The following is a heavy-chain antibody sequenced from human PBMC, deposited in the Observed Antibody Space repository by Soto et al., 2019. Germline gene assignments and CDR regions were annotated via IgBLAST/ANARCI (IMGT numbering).Heavy chain of an antibody. J-gene: IGHJ5*02. CDR1: GFTFSSYA. CDR2: ISGSGGST. Sequence: EVQLLESGGGLVQPGGSLRLSCAASGFTFSSYAMSWVRQAPGKGLEWVSAISGSGGSTYYADSVKGRFTISRDNSKNTLYLQMNSLRAEDTAVYYCAKNRPNWNYGYNWFDPWGQGTLVTVSS. V-gene: IGHV3-23*01. D-gene: IGHD1-7*01. CDR3: AKNRPNWNYGYNWFDP.